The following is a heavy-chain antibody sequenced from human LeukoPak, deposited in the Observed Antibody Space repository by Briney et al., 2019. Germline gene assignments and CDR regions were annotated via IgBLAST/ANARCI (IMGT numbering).Heavy chain of an antibody. V-gene: IGHV4-4*07. J-gene: IGHJ4*02. CDR1: GGSISSYY. Sequence: SETLSLTCTVSGGSISSYYWSWIRQPAGKGLEWIGRIYTSGSTNYNPSLKSRVTMSVDTSKNQSSLKLSSVTAADTAVYYCARSRYGKSRAQFDYWGQGTLVTVSS. CDR3: ARSRYGKSRAQFDY. D-gene: IGHD5-18*01. CDR2: IYTSGST.